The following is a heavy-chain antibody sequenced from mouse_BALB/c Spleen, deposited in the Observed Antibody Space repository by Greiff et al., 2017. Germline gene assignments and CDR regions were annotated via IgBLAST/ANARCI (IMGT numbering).Heavy chain of an antibody. J-gene: IGHJ2*01. Sequence: EVKVVESGAELVKPGASVKLSCTASGFNIKDTYMHWVKQRPEQGLEWIGRIDPANGNTKYDPKFQGKATITADTSSNTAYLQLSSLTSEDTAVYYCARDGYGGFDYWGQGTTLTVSS. CDR3: ARDGYGGFDY. CDR2: IDPANGNT. V-gene: IGHV14-3*02. CDR1: GFNIKDTY. D-gene: IGHD2-2*01.